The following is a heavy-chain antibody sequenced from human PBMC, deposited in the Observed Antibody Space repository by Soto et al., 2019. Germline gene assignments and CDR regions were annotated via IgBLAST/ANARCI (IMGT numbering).Heavy chain of an antibody. Sequence: SETLSLTCTVSRGSVSSGDYYWTWIRQHPGKALEWIGYISYSGSTYYNPSLKSRVTISVDTSRNQFSLKLRSVTAADTAVYYCARTSRSIVALTAIPNYFDYWGLGTLVTVYS. CDR3: ARTSRSIVALTAIPNYFDY. V-gene: IGHV4-31*03. J-gene: IGHJ4*02. CDR1: RGSVSSGDYY. CDR2: ISYSGST. D-gene: IGHD2-21*02.